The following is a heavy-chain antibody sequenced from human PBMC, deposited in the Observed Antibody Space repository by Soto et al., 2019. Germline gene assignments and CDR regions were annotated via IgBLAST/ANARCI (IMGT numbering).Heavy chain of an antibody. CDR3: ARGPLDYPIPDFDY. D-gene: IGHD2-8*01. CDR1: GYTFTSYG. CDR2: ISTFNSHT. Sequence: ASVKVSCKASGYTFTSYGISWARQAPGQGLEWMGWISTFNSHTDYAQKVQGRVAMTTDRSTGTAYMELRSLRSDDTAVYYCARGPLDYPIPDFDYWGQGTLVTVSS. J-gene: IGHJ4*02. V-gene: IGHV1-18*01.